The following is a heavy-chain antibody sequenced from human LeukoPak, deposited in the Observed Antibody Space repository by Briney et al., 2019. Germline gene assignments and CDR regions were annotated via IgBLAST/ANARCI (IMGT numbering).Heavy chain of an antibody. CDR1: GGSISSGDDY. J-gene: IGHJ4*02. V-gene: IGHV4-30-4*01. CDR2: IYYSGST. D-gene: IGHD1-26*01. CDR3: ARSPWGVGATTFDY. Sequence: QASETLSLTCTVSGGSISSGDDYWSWIRQPPGKGLEWIGYIYYSGSTYYNPSLKSRVTISVDTSKNQFSLKLSSVTAADTAVYYCARSPWGVGATTFDYWGQGTLVTVSS.